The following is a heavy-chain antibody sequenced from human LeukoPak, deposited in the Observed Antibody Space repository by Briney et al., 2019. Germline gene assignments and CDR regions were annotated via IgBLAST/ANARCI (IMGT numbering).Heavy chain of an antibody. V-gene: IGHV4-61*02. CDR2: IYTSGST. CDR3: ARGPPPDFDY. J-gene: IGHJ4*02. Sequence: SETLSLTCTVSGGSISSGSYYWSWIRQPAGKGLEWIGRIYTSGSTDYNPSLKSRVTMSVDTSKNQFSLKLSSVTAADTAVYYCARGPPPDFDYWGQGTLVTVSS. CDR1: GGSISSGSYY.